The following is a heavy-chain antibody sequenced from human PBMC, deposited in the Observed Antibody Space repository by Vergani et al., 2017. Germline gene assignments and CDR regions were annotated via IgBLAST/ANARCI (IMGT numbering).Heavy chain of an antibody. Sequence: QVQLVQSGAEVKKPGASVKVSCKASGYTFTSYDINWVRQATGQGLEWMGWISAYNGNTNYAEKLQGRVTMTTDTSTSTAYMELRSLRSDDTAVYYCARFPRLELFYYYMDVWGTGTTVTVSS. CDR2: ISAYNGNT. CDR1: GYTFTSYD. CDR3: ARFPRLELFYYYMDV. D-gene: IGHD1-7*01. J-gene: IGHJ6*03. V-gene: IGHV1-18*01.